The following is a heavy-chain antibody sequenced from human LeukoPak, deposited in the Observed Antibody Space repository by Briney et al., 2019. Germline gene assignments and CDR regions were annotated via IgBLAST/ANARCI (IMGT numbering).Heavy chain of an antibody. V-gene: IGHV3-23*01. D-gene: IGHD1-1*01. CDR2: ISDSGDST. Sequence: AGGSLRLSCAASGFTFSSYAMNWVRQAPGKGLQWVSSISDSGDSTYYADSVKGRFTIPRDTSKNTPFLQMNSLRAEDTALYYCAKRGVERVGDYHYYYYLDVWGKGTTVTVSS. CDR3: AKRGVERVGDYHYYYYLDV. CDR1: GFTFSSYA. J-gene: IGHJ6*03.